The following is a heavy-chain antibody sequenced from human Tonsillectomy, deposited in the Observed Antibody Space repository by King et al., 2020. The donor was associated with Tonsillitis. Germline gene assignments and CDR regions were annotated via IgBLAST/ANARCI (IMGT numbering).Heavy chain of an antibody. CDR2: IHYTGST. CDR3: GRHQWGSSPFDN. V-gene: IGHV4-59*08. D-gene: IGHD6-13*01. CDR1: CGSISSYY. Sequence: QLQESCPGLVKTSETLSLTCTVACGSISSYYWSWMLHPPGKGLKWRVYIHYTGSTIYNHSPKIRFSISVYTAKNQFSLKLTSVAAADTALYYCGRHQWGSSPFDNWGQGTLVTVSS. J-gene: IGHJ4*02.